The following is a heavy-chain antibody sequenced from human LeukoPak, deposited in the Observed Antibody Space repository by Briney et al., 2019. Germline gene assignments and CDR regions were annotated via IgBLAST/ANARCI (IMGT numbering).Heavy chain of an antibody. CDR2: IYYSGST. CDR1: GGSISSYY. Sequence: PSETLSLTCTVSGGSISSYYWSWIRQPPGKGLEWIGYIYYSGSTNYNPSLKSRVTISVDTSKNQFSLKLSSVTAADTAVYYCARSSSWTKDYYYGMDVWGQGTTVTVSS. J-gene: IGHJ6*02. V-gene: IGHV4-59*01. D-gene: IGHD6-13*01. CDR3: ARSSSWTKDYYYGMDV.